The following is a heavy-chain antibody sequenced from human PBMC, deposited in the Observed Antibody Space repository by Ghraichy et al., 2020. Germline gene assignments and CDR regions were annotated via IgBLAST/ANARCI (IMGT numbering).Heavy chain of an antibody. CDR3: AKGPLIEGSYYVC. D-gene: IGHD1-26*01. Sequence: GGSLRLSCAASGFTFSSYAMSRVRQAPGKGLEWVSAISGSGGSTYYADSVKGRFTISRDNSKNTLYLQMNSLRAEDTAVYYCAKGPLIEGSYYVCWGQGTLVTVSS. J-gene: IGHJ4*02. V-gene: IGHV3-23*01. CDR2: ISGSGGST. CDR1: GFTFSSYA.